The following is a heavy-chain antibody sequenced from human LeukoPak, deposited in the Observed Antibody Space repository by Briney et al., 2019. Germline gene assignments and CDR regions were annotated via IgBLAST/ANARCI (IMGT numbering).Heavy chain of an antibody. D-gene: IGHD1-26*01. CDR2: INHSGST. V-gene: IGHV4-34*01. CDR3: ARGVGWDRSARFARFDY. CDR1: GGSISSYY. Sequence: SETLSLTCTVSGGSISSYYWSWIRQPPGKGLEWIGEINHSGSTNYNPSLKSRVTISVDTSKNQFSLKLSSVTAADTAVYYCARGVGWDRSARFARFDYWGQGTLVTVSS. J-gene: IGHJ4*02.